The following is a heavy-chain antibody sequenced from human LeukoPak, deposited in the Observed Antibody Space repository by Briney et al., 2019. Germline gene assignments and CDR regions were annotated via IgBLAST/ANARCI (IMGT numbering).Heavy chain of an antibody. D-gene: IGHD3-10*01. Sequence: SETLSLTCTVSGPSMSSFYWSWIRQPPGKRLEWIGYIYDNGGTNYNPSFESRVTISVDTSKNQFSLKLKSVTAADTAVYYCARIGSGNYYWFDSWGQGTLVTVSS. V-gene: IGHV4-59*01. J-gene: IGHJ5*01. CDR2: IYDNGGT. CDR3: ARIGSGNYYWFDS. CDR1: GPSMSSFY.